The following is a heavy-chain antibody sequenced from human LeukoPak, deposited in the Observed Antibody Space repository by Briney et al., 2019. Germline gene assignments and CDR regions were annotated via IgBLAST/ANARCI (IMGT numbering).Heavy chain of an antibody. V-gene: IGHV1-2*02. CDR1: AYTFTGYD. J-gene: IGHJ6*03. CDR3: ARSEQFPYYMDV. CDR2: TYPNSGGT. Sequence: ASVKVSCKASAYTFTGYDMHWVRQAPGQGLEWMGWTYPNSGGTNYAQKFQGRVTMTRDTAISTAYMELSRLRSDDTAVYYCARSEQFPYYMDVWGKGTTVTVSS. D-gene: IGHD6-19*01.